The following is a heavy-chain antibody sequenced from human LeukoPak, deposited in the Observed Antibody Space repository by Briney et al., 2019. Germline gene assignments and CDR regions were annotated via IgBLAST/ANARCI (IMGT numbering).Heavy chain of an antibody. D-gene: IGHD6-13*01. V-gene: IGHV4-34*01. J-gene: IGHJ2*01. CDR3: ARLTSSWYQDWYFDL. CDR1: GGSFSGYY. CDR2: INHTGST. Sequence: SETLSLTCAVYGGSFSGYYWSWIRQPPGKGLEWIGEINHTGSTTYHPSLKSRVTISVDTSKNQFSLKLSSVTATDTAVYYCARLTSSWYQDWYFDLWGRGTLVTVSS.